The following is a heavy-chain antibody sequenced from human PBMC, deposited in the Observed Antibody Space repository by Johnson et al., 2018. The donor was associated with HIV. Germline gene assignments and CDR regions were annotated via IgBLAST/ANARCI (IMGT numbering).Heavy chain of an antibody. CDR3: TRARYSSSWYNGDAFDI. D-gene: IGHD6-13*01. CDR2: IYRGGST. Sequence: VQLVESGGGLVQPGGSLRLSCAASGFTVSSNYMSWVRQAPGKGLEWVSVIYRGGSTYYADSVKGRFTISRDNSKNTLYLQMNSLRAEDTALYYCTRARYSSSWYNGDAFDIWGQGTMVTVSS. V-gene: IGHV3-66*01. CDR1: GFTVSSNY. J-gene: IGHJ3*02.